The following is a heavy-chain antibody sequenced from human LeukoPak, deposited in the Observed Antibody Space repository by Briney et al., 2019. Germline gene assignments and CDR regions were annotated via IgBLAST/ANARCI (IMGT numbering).Heavy chain of an antibody. CDR3: AKDSASYYSPYNWFDP. J-gene: IGHJ5*02. CDR1: GFTFSSYG. CDR2: ISYDGSNK. Sequence: GRSLRLSCVASGFTFSSYGMHWVRQAPGKGLEWVAVISYDGSNKYYADSVKGRFTISRDNSKNTLYLQMNSLRAEDTAVYYCAKDSASYYSPYNWFDPWGQGTLVTVSS. V-gene: IGHV3-30*18. D-gene: IGHD3-10*01.